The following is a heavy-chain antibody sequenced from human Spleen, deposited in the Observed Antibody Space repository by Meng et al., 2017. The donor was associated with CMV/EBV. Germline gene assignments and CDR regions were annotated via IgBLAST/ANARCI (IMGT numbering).Heavy chain of an antibody. CDR3: ARTKYYDFWSGYYPLLDAFDI. V-gene: IGHV4-38-2*02. CDR1: GYSVRSGYH. CDR2: VFHTGNT. D-gene: IGHD3-3*01. J-gene: IGHJ3*02. Sequence: SETLSLTCTVSGYSVRSGYHWVWIRQPPGKGLEWIGSVFHTGNTYSNPSLKSRVTLSVDTSKNHFSLKLTSVTAADTAVYYCARTKYYDFWSGYYPLLDAFDIWGQGTKVTVSS.